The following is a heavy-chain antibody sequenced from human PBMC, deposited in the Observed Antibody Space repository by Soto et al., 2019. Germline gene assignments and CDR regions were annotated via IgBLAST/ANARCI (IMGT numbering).Heavy chain of an antibody. D-gene: IGHD3-10*01. V-gene: IGHV4-31*03. CDR1: GGSISSGGYY. CDR2: IYYSGST. Sequence: PSETLSLTCTVSGGSISSGGYYWSWIRQHPGKGLEWIGYIYYSGSTYYNPSLKSRVTISVDTSKNQFSLKLSSVTAADTAVYYCASSLQLWFGELLSSWFDPWGQGTLVTVSS. CDR3: ASSLQLWFGELLSSWFDP. J-gene: IGHJ5*02.